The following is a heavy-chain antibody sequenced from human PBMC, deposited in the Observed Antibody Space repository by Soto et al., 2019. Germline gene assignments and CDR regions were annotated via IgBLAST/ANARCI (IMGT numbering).Heavy chain of an antibody. Sequence: LRLSCSASGFAFRFYTMSWFRQAPGGGLEWVSTISSSGAFIYYADSVEGRFTISRDNAENSLFLQMNSLRAEDTAVYFCARVTEPFLSATAVGTRSPIDWFDPWGQGTLVTVSS. CDR1: GFAFRFYT. V-gene: IGHV3-21*01. D-gene: IGHD6-13*01. CDR2: ISSSGAFI. J-gene: IGHJ5*02. CDR3: ARVTEPFLSATAVGTRSPIDWFDP.